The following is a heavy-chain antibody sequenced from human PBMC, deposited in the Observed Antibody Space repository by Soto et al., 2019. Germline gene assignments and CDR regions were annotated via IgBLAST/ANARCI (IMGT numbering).Heavy chain of an antibody. CDR3: ASSKAARPEPGFDY. V-gene: IGHV1-18*01. J-gene: IGHJ4*02. CDR1: GYTFTSYG. Sequence: ASVKVSCKASGYTFTSYGISWVRQAPGQGLEWMGWISAYNGNTNYAQKLQGRVTMTTDTSTSTAYMELRSLRSDDTAVYYCASSKAARPEPGFDYWGQGTLVTVSS. CDR2: ISAYNGNT. D-gene: IGHD6-6*01.